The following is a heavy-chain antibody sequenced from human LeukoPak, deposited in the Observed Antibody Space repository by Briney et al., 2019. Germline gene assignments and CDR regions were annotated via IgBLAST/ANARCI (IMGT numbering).Heavy chain of an antibody. CDR1: GGSITSNS. Sequence: SETQTLTCTVSGGSITSNSWSWIRQPPGKGLEWIGYIYYNGNTNYNPSLKSRVTISVDTSKSQFSLNLSSVTAADTAVYCCARGLNYFAPRGEGNLVTVSS. V-gene: IGHV4-59*01. CDR3: ARGLNYFAP. J-gene: IGHJ5*02. CDR2: IYYNGNT. D-gene: IGHD2/OR15-2a*01.